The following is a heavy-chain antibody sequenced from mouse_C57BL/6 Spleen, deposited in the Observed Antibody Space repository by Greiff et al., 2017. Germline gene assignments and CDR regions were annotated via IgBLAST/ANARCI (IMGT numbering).Heavy chain of an antibody. CDR2: IYPGDGDT. CDR1: GYAFSSSW. V-gene: IGHV1-82*01. D-gene: IGHD2-1*01. J-gene: IGHJ2*02. CDR3: ARACYGNNFDY. Sequence: QVQLQQSGPELVKPGASVKISCKASGYAFSSSWMNWVKQRPGKGLEWNGRIYPGDGDTNYNGKFKGKATLTAEKSSRTSYMQLSSLTSADSSVYFRARACYGNNFDYWGQGTSLTVSS.